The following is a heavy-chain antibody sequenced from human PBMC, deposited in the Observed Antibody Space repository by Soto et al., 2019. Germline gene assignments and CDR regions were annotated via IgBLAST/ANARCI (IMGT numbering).Heavy chain of an antibody. J-gene: IGHJ4*02. CDR3: ARDELHYKTPFDS. CDR2: TFYRSKWFN. CDR1: GDSVSSNTAA. D-gene: IGHD3-10*01. Sequence: QVQLQQSGPGLLKASQTLSLTCDISGDSVSSNTAAWNWIGQSPSRGLEWLGRTFYRSKWFNDYAVSEKSRITITPDTSKNQFSLHLNSVTPEETAIYYCARDELHYKTPFDSWGQGTLVTVSS. V-gene: IGHV6-1*01.